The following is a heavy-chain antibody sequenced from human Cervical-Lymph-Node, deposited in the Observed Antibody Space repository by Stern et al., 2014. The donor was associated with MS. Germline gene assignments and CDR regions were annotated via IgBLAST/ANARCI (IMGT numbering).Heavy chain of an antibody. CDR2: INYTGGST. V-gene: IGHV3-20*01. D-gene: IGHD2-8*02. CDR1: GFIFDDYG. CDR3: ARAFCTGGVCYSFPFYGMDV. J-gene: IGHJ6*02. Sequence: EVQLVESGGGVVRPGASLRLSCAASGFIFDDYGMSWVPQVPRKGPEWVSAINYTGGSTDYAASVKGRFAISRDNAKKSLYLRMNSLRVEDTAVYHCARAFCTGGVCYSFPFYGMDVWGQGTTVTVSS.